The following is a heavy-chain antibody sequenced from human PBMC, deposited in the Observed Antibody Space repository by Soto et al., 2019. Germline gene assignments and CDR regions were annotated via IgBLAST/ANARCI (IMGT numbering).Heavy chain of an antibody. D-gene: IGHD1-26*01. Sequence: GGSLRLSCAASGFTFSSYAMSWVHQAPGRGLEWVSYISGSGGSTYYADSVKGRFTISRDNSKDTLGLQMNSLRAEDTAVYYCARVIHQWELLGSLDYWGQGTLVTVSS. J-gene: IGHJ4*02. CDR3: ARVIHQWELLGSLDY. CDR2: ISGSGGST. CDR1: GFTFSSYA. V-gene: IGHV3-23*01.